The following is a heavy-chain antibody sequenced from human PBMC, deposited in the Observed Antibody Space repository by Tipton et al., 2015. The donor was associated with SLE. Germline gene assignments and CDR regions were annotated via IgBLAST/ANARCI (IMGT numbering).Heavy chain of an antibody. CDR2: INHSGSA. D-gene: IGHD1-14*01. CDR3: ASIETGWFDP. V-gene: IGHV4-34*01. CDR1: GGSFSGYY. J-gene: IGHJ5*02. Sequence: GLVKPSETLSLTCAVYGGSFSGYYWSWIRQPPGKGLEWIGEINHSGSANYNPSLKSRVTVSVDTSKNQFSLKLSSVTAADTAVYYCASIETGWFDPWGQGTLVTVSS.